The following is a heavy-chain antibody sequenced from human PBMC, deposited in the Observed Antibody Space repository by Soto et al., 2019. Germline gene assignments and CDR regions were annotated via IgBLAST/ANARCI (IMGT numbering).Heavy chain of an antibody. J-gene: IGHJ6*02. V-gene: IGHV3-23*01. CDR3: ARVVRYFDTPYGMDV. CDR1: GFTFSNYA. Sequence: PGGSLRHSCAASGFTFSNYAMSLVRQAPGKGLEWVSGIGGSGSNTYYADSVKGRFTISRDNSKNTLFLQMNSLRAEDTAEYYCARVVRYFDTPYGMDVWGQGTTLTVSS. CDR2: IGGSGSNT. D-gene: IGHD3-9*01.